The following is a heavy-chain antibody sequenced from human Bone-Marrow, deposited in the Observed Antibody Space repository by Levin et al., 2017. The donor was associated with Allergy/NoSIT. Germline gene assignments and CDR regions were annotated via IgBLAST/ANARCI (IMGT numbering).Heavy chain of an antibody. V-gene: IGHV4-59*02. Sequence: SQTLSLTCTVSGGSVTSSYWGWIRPPPGKALEWIGFMFHSGSTSYSPSLESRVTTSLDTSKNHFSLRLNSVTAADTAVYYCARVFSDSFRYFDLWGRGTLVTVSS. CDR2: MFHSGST. CDR1: GGSVTSSY. D-gene: IGHD3-3*02. J-gene: IGHJ2*01. CDR3: ARVFSDSFRYFDL.